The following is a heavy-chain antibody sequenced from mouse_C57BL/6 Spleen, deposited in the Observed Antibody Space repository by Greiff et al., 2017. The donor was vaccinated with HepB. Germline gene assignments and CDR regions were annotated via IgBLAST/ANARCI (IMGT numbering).Heavy chain of an antibody. CDR2: ISSGGSYT. CDR1: GFTFSSYG. V-gene: IGHV5-6*01. Sequence: EVQLVESGGDLVKPGGSLKLSCAASGFTFSSYGMSWVRQTPDKRLEWVATISSGGSYTYYPDSVKGRFTISRDNATNTLYLQMSSLKSEDTAMYYCARTPPIYEGYYVSNSYAMDYWGQGTSVTVSS. D-gene: IGHD2-3*01. CDR3: ARTPPIYEGYYVSNSYAMDY. J-gene: IGHJ4*01.